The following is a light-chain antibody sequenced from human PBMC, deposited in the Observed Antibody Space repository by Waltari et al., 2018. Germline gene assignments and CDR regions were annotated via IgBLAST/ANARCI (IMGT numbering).Light chain of an antibody. CDR3: HQYYIPPLT. J-gene: IGKJ5*01. CDR2: DGY. CDR1: QGISSW. V-gene: IGKV1-12*01. Sequence: DIQMTQSPSSVSASVGDGVTITCRASQGISSWLAWYQQKPGKAPNLLIYDGYNLQTGVPSRFSGSGSGTVFTLTISSLQPEDVAVYYCHQYYIPPLTFGQGTRLEIK.